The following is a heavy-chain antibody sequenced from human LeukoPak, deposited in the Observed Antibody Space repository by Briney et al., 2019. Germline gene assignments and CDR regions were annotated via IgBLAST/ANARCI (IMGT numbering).Heavy chain of an antibody. CDR1: GGSFSGFY. J-gene: IGHJ4*02. CDR2: VNLSGGA. V-gene: IGHV4-34*01. D-gene: IGHD5-18*01. CDR3: ASGVGYLFPTN. Sequence: SETLSLTCAIYGGSFSGFYWSWIRQPPGTGLEWIGEVNLSGGAFYNPSLKSRVTISTDTSKQQFFLKLRSVAAADTAHYYCASGVGYLFPTNWGQGTLVTVSS.